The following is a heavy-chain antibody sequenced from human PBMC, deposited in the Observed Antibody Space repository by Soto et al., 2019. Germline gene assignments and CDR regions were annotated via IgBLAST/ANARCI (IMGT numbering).Heavy chain of an antibody. V-gene: IGHV3-72*01. Sequence: EVQLVQSGGGLVQPGGSLRLSCAASGLTLSDHYMDWVRQTPGKGLEWIGRSRNKVIGYTTEYAASVKGRFTISRDDSKNSXXXXXXXXXXXXXXXXXXXXXXPPFDDWGQGTLVTVXS. CDR2: SRNKVIGYTT. J-gene: IGHJ4*02. CDR1: GLTLSDHY. CDR3: XXXXPPFDD.